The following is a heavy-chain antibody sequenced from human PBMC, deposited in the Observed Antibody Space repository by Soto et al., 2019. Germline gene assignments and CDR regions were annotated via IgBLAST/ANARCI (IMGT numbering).Heavy chain of an antibody. J-gene: IGHJ4*02. D-gene: IGHD2-8*02. CDR2: FDPEDGET. V-gene: IGHV1-24*01. Sequence: ASVKVSCKVSGYTLTELAMHWVRQAPGKGLEWMGGFDPEDGETIYAQKFQGRVTMTEDTSTDTAYMELSSLRSEDTAVYYCARDPPVPSAFWSWDQGTLVTVSS. CDR1: GYTLTELA. CDR3: ARDPPVPSAFWS.